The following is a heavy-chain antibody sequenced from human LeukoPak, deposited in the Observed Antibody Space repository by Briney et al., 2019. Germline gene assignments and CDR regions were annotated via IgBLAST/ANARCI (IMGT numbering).Heavy chain of an antibody. D-gene: IGHD4-17*01. J-gene: IGHJ3*02. CDR2: IYYSGST. CDR3: ARVDYGDSKGGAFDI. V-gene: IGHV4-59*01. Sequence: SETLSLTCTVSGGSISSYYWSWIRQPPGKGLEWIGYIYYSGSTNYNPSLKSRVTISVDTSKNQFSLKLSSVTAADTAVYYCARVDYGDSKGGAFDIWGQGTMVTASS. CDR1: GGSISSYY.